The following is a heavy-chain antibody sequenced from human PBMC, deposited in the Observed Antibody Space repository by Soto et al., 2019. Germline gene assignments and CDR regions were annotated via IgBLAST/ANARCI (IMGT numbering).Heavy chain of an antibody. Sequence: PSETLSLTCTVSGDSISSDYWSWIRQPPGKGLEWIGFIYYGGSINYNPSLESRVAISVDTSKNQFSLKLTSVTAADTAVYYCARALITGRQYSGGWYYFNSWGQGTQVTVSS. CDR2: IYYGGSI. CDR3: ARALITGRQYSGGWYYFNS. J-gene: IGHJ4*02. D-gene: IGHD6-19*01. CDR1: GDSISSDY. V-gene: IGHV4-59*12.